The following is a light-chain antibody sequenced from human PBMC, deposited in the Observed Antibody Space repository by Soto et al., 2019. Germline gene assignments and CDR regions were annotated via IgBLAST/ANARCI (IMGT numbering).Light chain of an antibody. CDR2: GAS. V-gene: IGKV3-20*01. CDR1: QSVGSL. J-gene: IGKJ1*01. Sequence: EIVLSRSLCTLSLSPGETATLSCRASQSVGSLLAWYQQKPGQAPRLLIYGASSRATGIPDRFSGSGSGTDFSLTITRLEPEDFALYSCQQYGTSPTFGQGTKVDTK. CDR3: QQYGTSPT.